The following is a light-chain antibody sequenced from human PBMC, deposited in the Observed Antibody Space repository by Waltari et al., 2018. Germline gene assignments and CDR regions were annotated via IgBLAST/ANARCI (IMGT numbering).Light chain of an antibody. CDR3: SSYAGSNNFVV. CDR1: SRDIGGSDA. CDR2: EVT. Sequence: QSALTQPPSASGSPGQSVTISCTGTSRDIGGSDAVSWYQQHPGKAPKLMIYEVTKRPSGVPGRFSGSKSGDTASLTVSGLQAEDEADYYCSSYAGSNNFVVFGGGTKVTVL. J-gene: IGLJ2*01. V-gene: IGLV2-8*01.